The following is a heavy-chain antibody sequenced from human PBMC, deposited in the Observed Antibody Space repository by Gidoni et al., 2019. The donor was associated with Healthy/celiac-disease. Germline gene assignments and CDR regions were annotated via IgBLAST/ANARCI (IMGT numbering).Heavy chain of an antibody. D-gene: IGHD6-13*01. CDR3: AHRPIAAAGGYWFDP. CDR1: GFSLSTSGVG. V-gene: IGHV2-5*02. CDR2: IYWDDDK. Sequence: QITLKESGPTLVKPTQTLTLTCTFSGFSLSTSGVGVGWIRQPPGKALEWLALIYWDDDKRYSPSLKSRLTITNDTSKNQVVLTMTNMDPVDTATYYCAHRPIAAAGGYWFDPWGQGTLVTVSS. J-gene: IGHJ5*02.